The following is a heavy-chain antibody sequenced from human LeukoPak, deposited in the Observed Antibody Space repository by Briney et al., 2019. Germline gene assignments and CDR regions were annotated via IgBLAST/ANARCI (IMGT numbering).Heavy chain of an antibody. CDR3: ARAGIAVAGTSWFDP. CDR2: IYPGDSDT. CDR1: GYGFTSYW. V-gene: IGHV5-51*01. Sequence: GEXXKSSCKGSGYGFTSYWIGWVRQMPGKGGEWMGIIYPGDSDTRYSTSFQRQVTISDEKCIRTASLQWSSLKASDTAMYYCARAGIAVAGTSWFDPWGQGTLVTVSS. D-gene: IGHD6-19*01. J-gene: IGHJ5*02.